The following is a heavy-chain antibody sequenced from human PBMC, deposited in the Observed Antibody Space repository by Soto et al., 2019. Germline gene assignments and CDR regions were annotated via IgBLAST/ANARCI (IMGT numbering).Heavy chain of an antibody. CDR2: IIPIFGTA. CDR3: ASLLSPFGMDV. CDR1: SSYA. J-gene: IGHJ6*02. V-gene: IGHV1-69*01. Sequence: SSYAISWVRQAPGQGLEWMGGIIPIFGTANYAQKFQGRVTITADESASTAYMELSSLRSEDTAVYYCASLLSPFGMDVWGQGTTVTVSS.